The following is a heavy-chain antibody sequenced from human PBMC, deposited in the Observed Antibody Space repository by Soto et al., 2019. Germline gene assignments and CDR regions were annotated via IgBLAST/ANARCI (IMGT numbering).Heavy chain of an antibody. Sequence: ASVKVSCKASGYTFTSYAMHWVRQAPGQRLEWMGWINAGNGNTKYSQKFQGRVTITRDTSASTAYMELSSLRSEDTAVYYCAREDSSSWYRWGNPGFDQWGQGTLVTRSS. D-gene: IGHD6-13*01. V-gene: IGHV1-3*01. J-gene: IGHJ5*02. CDR2: INAGNGNT. CDR1: GYTFTSYA. CDR3: AREDSSSWYRWGNPGFDQ.